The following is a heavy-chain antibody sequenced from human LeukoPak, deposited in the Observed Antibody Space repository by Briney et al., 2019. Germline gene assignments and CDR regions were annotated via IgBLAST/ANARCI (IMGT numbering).Heavy chain of an antibody. CDR2: ISYDGGNE. V-gene: IGHV3-30*03. Sequence: PGRSLRLSCAASGFTFSSYGMHWVRQAPGKGLEWVAVISYDGGNEYYADSVKGRFTISRDNSKNTLYLQMNSLRAEDTAVYYCARDWELPDSTVVTPLYGMDVWGQGTTVTVSS. CDR3: ARDWELPDSTVVTPLYGMDV. J-gene: IGHJ6*02. CDR1: GFTFSSYG. D-gene: IGHD4-23*01.